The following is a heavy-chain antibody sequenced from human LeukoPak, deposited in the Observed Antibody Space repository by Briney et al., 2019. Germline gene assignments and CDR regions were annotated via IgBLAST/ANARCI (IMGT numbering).Heavy chain of an antibody. Sequence: PGGSLRLSCAASGFTFSSYAMSWVRQAPGKGLEWVSAISGSGGSTYYADSVKGRFTISRDNSKNTLYLQMNSLRAEDTAVYYCAKAPANSRSGYYCFDYWGQGTLVTVSS. CDR1: GFTFSSYA. V-gene: IGHV3-23*01. CDR2: ISGSGGST. D-gene: IGHD3-22*01. CDR3: AKAPANSRSGYYCFDY. J-gene: IGHJ4*02.